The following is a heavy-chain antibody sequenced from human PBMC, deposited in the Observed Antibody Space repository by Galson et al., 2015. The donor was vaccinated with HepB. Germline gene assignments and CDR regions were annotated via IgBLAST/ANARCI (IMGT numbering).Heavy chain of an antibody. CDR3: ARLTWDPYCSSTSCLHFDY. CDR1: GYSFTSYW. D-gene: IGHD2-2*01. V-gene: IGHV5-51*01. CDR2: IYPGDSDT. Sequence: QSGAEVKKPGESLKISCKGSGYSFTSYWIGWVRQMPGKGLEWMGIIYPGDSDTRYSPSFQGQVTISADKSISTAYLQWSSLKASDTAMYYCARLTWDPYCSSTSCLHFDYWGQGTLVTVSS. J-gene: IGHJ4*02.